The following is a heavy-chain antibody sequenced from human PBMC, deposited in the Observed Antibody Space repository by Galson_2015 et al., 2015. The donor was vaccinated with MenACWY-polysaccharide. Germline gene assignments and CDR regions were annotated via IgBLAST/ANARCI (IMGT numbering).Heavy chain of an antibody. V-gene: IGHV3-11*01. CDR2: ISSSGSTI. J-gene: IGHJ3*02. CDR3: ARVGAEHYYDSSGYNAEDAFDI. D-gene: IGHD3-22*01. CDR1: GFTFSDYY. Sequence: SLRLSCAASGFTFSDYYMSWIRQAPGKGLEWVSYISSSGSTIYYADSVKGRFTISRDNAKNSLYLQMNSLRAEDTAVYYCARVGAEHYYDSSGYNAEDAFDIWGQGTMVTVSS.